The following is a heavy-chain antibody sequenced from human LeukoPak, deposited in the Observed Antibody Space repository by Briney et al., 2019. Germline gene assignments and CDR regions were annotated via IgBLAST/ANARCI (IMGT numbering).Heavy chain of an antibody. CDR1: GYTFTGYY. CDR2: INPNSGGT. V-gene: IGHV1-2*02. J-gene: IGHJ6*02. Sequence: ASVKVSCKASGYTFTGYYMHWVRQAPGQGLEWMGWINPNSGGTNYAQEFQGRVTMTRDTSISTAYMELSRLRSDDTAVYYCARGSPSSYCSGGSCYRYGMDVWGQGTTVTVSS. CDR3: ARGSPSSYCSGGSCYRYGMDV. D-gene: IGHD2-15*01.